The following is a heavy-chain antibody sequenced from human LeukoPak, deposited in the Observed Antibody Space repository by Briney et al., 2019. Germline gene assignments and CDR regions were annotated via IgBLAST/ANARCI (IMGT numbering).Heavy chain of an antibody. CDR2: INSDGGST. CDR3: ASGWNTVVVPIDF. J-gene: IGHJ4*02. CDR1: GFTFSSYW. V-gene: IGHV3-74*01. Sequence: GGSLRLSCTASGFTFSSYWMHWVRQAPGKGLVWVSRINSDGGSTSYADSVKGRFTISRDNAKNTLYLQMNSLRAEDTAVYYCASGWNTVVVPIDFWGQGNQVTVSS. D-gene: IGHD5-18*01.